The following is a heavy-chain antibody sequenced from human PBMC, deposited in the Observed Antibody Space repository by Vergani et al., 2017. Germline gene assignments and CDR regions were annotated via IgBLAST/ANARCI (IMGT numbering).Heavy chain of an antibody. V-gene: IGHV4-39*01. D-gene: IGHD3-16*01. CDR1: GGSISSCSHF. J-gene: IGHJ6*02. Sequence: QLQLHKSGPGLVKPSETLSLTCTLSGGSISSCSHFWGWLRQTPVKDLEWICSIYYSRSTYYNPSLKSLVSITVDMSKNQFSLKLSSVTAAYSAVYYCARHDSGHYDSSYYGFDVWGQGTTVTVSS. CDR2: IYYSRST. CDR3: ARHDSGHYDSSYYGFDV.